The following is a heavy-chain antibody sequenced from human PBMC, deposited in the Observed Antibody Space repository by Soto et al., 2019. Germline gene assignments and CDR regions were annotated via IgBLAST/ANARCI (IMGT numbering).Heavy chain of an antibody. J-gene: IGHJ5*02. V-gene: IGHV3-74*01. CDR2: INSDGSST. CDR3: ARVSLAGDNWFDP. CDR1: GFTFSSYW. Sequence: PGGSLRLSCAASGFTFSSYWMHWVRQAPGKGLVWVSRINSDGSSTSYADSVKGRFTISRDNAKNTLYLQVNSLRAEDTAVYYCARVSLAGDNWFDPWGQGTLVTVSS. D-gene: IGHD6-19*01.